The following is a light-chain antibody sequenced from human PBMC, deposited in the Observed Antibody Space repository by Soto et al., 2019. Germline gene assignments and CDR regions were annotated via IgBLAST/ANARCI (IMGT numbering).Light chain of an antibody. CDR3: SSYTTISTLV. V-gene: IGLV2-14*01. Sequence: QSVLTQPASVSGSPGQSITISCTGTSDDIGYYNYVSWYQHHPGKAPKLIIYEVTNRPSGVSNRFSGSKSANTASLTISGLQADDEGDYYCSSYTTISTLVFGAGTKLTVL. J-gene: IGLJ1*01. CDR1: SDDIGYYNY. CDR2: EVT.